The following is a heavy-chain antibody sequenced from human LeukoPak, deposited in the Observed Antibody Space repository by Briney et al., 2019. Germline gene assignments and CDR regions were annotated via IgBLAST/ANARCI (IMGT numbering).Heavy chain of an antibody. Sequence: ETLSLTCTVSGGSISSGGYYWSWIRQHPGKGLEWIGNIRGDGSAKFYGGSVKGRFTISRDNSQNTLYLQMDSLRPEGTAVYYCASSHDSSGNDWGQGTLVTVSS. CDR1: GGSISSGGYY. J-gene: IGHJ4*02. D-gene: IGHD3-22*01. CDR2: IRGDGSAK. V-gene: IGHV3-7*01. CDR3: ASSHDSSGND.